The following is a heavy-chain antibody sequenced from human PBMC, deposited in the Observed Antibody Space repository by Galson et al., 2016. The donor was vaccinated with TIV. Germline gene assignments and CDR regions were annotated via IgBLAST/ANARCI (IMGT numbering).Heavy chain of an antibody. CDR2: ISPMLDTT. CDR3: ARDDGYTSGSDY. CDR1: GGTFSNYA. Sequence: SVKVSCKASGGTFSNYAFSWVRQAPGQGLEWMGGISPMLDTTNYAQKFQGRVTITADESTSTAHMELNSLTSEDTAVYYCARDDGYTSGSDYWGQGTQVTVSS. J-gene: IGHJ4*02. V-gene: IGHV1-69*13. D-gene: IGHD6-19*01.